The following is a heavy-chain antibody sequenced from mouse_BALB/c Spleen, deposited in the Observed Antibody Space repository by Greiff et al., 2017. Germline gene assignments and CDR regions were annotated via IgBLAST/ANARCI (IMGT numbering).Heavy chain of an antibody. Sequence: EVQLQQSGAELVKPGASVKLSCTASGFNIKDTYMHWVKQRPEQGLEWIGRIDPANGNTKYDPKFQGKATITADTSSNTAYLQLSSLTSEDTAVYYCASLRRLREGFAYWGQGTLVTVSA. CDR3: ASLRRLREGFAY. CDR1: GFNIKDTY. J-gene: IGHJ3*01. CDR2: IDPANGNT. D-gene: IGHD1-2*01. V-gene: IGHV14-3*02.